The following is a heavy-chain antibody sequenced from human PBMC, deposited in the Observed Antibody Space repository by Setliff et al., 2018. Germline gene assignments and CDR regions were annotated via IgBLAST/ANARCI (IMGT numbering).Heavy chain of an antibody. V-gene: IGHV1-18*01. J-gene: IGHJ3*01. CDR3: AISTLSICSGGSCPNAFDV. CDR2: ISSYNDVT. D-gene: IGHD2-15*01. Sequence: GASVKVSCKASGYTFTDFGINWVRQAPGQGLEWMGWISSYNDVTNYAQSFQGRVTMTTDTSKSAAYMDLRGLRSDDTAVYYCAISTLSICSGGSCPNAFDVWGRGTMVTVSS. CDR1: GYTFTDFG.